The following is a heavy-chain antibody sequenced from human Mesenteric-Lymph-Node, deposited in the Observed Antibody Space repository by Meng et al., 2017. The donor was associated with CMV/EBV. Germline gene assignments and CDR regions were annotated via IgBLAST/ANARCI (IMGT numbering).Heavy chain of an antibody. V-gene: IGHV6-1*01. D-gene: IGHD4/OR15-4a*01. CDR1: GDSFSSNSAA. Sequence: SETLSLTCAISGDSFSSNSAAWNWIRQSPSRGLEWLGRTYYRSKWYNDYAVSVKSRITINPDTSKNQFSLQLNSVTPEDTAVYYCARVMVRFPKQNYFDYWGQGTLVTVSS. CDR3: ARVMVRFPKQNYFDY. CDR2: TYYRSKWYN. J-gene: IGHJ4*02.